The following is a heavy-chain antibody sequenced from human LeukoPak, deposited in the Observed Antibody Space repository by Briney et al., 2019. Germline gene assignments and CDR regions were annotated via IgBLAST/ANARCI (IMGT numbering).Heavy chain of an antibody. CDR3: ATDVSYDSSGYYYHY. CDR2: FDPEDGET. J-gene: IGHJ4*02. D-gene: IGHD3-22*01. Sequence: ASVTVSCKVSGYTLTELSMHWVRQAPGKGLEWMGGFDPEDGETIYAQKFQGRVTMTEDTSTDTAYMELSSLRSEDTAVYYCATDVSYDSSGYYYHYWGQGTLVTVSS. CDR1: GYTLTELS. V-gene: IGHV1-24*01.